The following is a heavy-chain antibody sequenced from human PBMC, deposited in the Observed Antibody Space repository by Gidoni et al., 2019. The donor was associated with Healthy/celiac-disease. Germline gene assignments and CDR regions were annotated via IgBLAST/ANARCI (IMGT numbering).Heavy chain of an antibody. CDR3: ARDLVNGDQLPSNEYFQH. D-gene: IGHD2-2*01. CDR2: IYHSGST. CDR1: GYSISSGYY. J-gene: IGHJ1*01. Sequence: QVQLQESGPGLVKPSETLSLTCTVSGYSISSGYYWGWIRQPPGKGLEWIGSIYHSGSTYYNPSLKSRVTISVDTSKNQFSLKLSSVTAADTAVYYCARDLVNGDQLPSNEYFQHWGQGTLVTVSS. V-gene: IGHV4-38-2*02.